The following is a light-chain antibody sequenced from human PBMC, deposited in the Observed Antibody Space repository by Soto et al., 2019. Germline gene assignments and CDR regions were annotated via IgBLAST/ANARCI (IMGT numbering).Light chain of an antibody. CDR3: CSYAGPYTWV. CDR1: SSDVGGYNL. Sequence: QSALTQPASVSGSPGQSITIYCTGTSSDVGGYNLVSWYQHHPGKAPKVMIYEDSERPSGVSNRFSGSKSGNTASLTISGLQAEDEADYYCCSYAGPYTWVFGGGTQLTVL. V-gene: IGLV2-23*01. CDR2: EDS. J-gene: IGLJ3*02.